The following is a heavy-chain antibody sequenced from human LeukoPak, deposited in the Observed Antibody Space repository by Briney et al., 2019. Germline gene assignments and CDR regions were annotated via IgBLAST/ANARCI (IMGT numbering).Heavy chain of an antibody. CDR3: ARESDYDSRAFDY. V-gene: IGHV1-2*02. CDR1: GYTFTGYY. CDR2: INPNSGGT. J-gene: IGHJ4*02. D-gene: IGHD3-22*01. Sequence: ASVKVSCKASGYTFTGYYMHWVRQAPGQGLEWMGWINPNSGGTNCAQKFQGRVTMTRDTSISTAYMELSRLRSDDTAVYYCARESDYDSRAFDYWGQGTLVTVSS.